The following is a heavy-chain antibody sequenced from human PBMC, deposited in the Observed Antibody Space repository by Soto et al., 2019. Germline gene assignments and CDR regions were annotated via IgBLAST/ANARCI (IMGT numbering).Heavy chain of an antibody. V-gene: IGHV3-13*04. CDR2: IGTSGDT. J-gene: IGHJ4*02. CDR1: GFIFSHYD. D-gene: IGHD1-1*01. Sequence: PGGSLRLSCAASGFIFSHYDMHWVRQATGKGLEWVSRIGTSGDTQYPGSVKGRFTISRDNAKNSLYLQMNSLRAGDTAVYYCTRGYNDGYNFDYWGQGTLVTSPQ. CDR3: TRGYNDGYNFDY.